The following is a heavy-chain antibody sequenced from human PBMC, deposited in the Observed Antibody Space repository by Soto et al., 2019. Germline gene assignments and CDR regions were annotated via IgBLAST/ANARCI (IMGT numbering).Heavy chain of an antibody. D-gene: IGHD6-19*01. J-gene: IGHJ4*02. Sequence: GGSLRLSCAASGFTFSSYGMHWVRQAPGKGLEWVAVIWYDGSNKYYADSVKGRFTISRDNSKNTLYLQMNSLRAEDTAVYYCARDPYGSGWYRTFYLGTPDHWGQGTLVTVSS. CDR2: IWYDGSNK. CDR3: ARDPYGSGWYRTFYLGTPDH. CDR1: GFTFSSYG. V-gene: IGHV3-33*01.